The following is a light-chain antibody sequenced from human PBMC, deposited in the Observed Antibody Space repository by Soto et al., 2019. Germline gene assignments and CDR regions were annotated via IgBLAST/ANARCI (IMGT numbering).Light chain of an antibody. Sequence: DIQMTQSPSSLSASVGDRVTITCRASQSIVTYLNWYLQKPGKAPKLLIYAASNLQSGVPSRFSGSGSGTDFTLTISRLEPEDFALYYCQQYGNSPITFGQGTRLEIK. CDR3: QQYGNSPIT. CDR2: AAS. CDR1: QSIVTY. J-gene: IGKJ5*01. V-gene: IGKV1-39*01.